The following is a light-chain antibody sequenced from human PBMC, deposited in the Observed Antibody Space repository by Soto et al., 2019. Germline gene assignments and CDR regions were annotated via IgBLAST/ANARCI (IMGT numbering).Light chain of an antibody. J-gene: IGKJ1*01. CDR1: QSVTSSY. CDR3: QQYGSSPRT. V-gene: IGKV3-20*01. Sequence: EIVLTQSPGTVSLSPGERATLSCRASQSVTSSYLAWYQLKPGQAPRLLIYGASSRATGIPDRFSGSGSGTDFTLTISRLDPEDFAVYFCQQYGSSPRTFGQGTKVDI. CDR2: GAS.